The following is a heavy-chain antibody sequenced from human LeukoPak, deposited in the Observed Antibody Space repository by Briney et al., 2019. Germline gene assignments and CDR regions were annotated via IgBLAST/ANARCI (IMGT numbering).Heavy chain of an antibody. Sequence: GASVKVSCKASGYTFTSYGISWVRQAPGQGLEWMGSISAYNGNTNYAQKLQGRVTMTTDTSTSTAYMELRSLRSDDTAVYYCARDQHGVTTRWFDPWGQGTLVTVSS. J-gene: IGHJ5*02. CDR1: GYTFTSYG. CDR3: ARDQHGVTTRWFDP. V-gene: IGHV1-18*04. CDR2: ISAYNGNT. D-gene: IGHD4-17*01.